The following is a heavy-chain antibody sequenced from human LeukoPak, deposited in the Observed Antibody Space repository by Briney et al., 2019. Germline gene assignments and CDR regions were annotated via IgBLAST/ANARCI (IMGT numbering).Heavy chain of an antibody. CDR3: ATDIVVVVAAHSDY. Sequence: ASVKVSCKASRYTFTGYYMHWVRRAPGQGLEWMGWINPNSGGTNYAQKFQGRVTMTRDTSISTAYMELSRLRSDDTAVYYCATDIVVVVAAHSDYWGQGTLVTVSS. J-gene: IGHJ4*02. D-gene: IGHD2-15*01. CDR1: RYTFTGYY. CDR2: INPNSGGT. V-gene: IGHV1-2*02.